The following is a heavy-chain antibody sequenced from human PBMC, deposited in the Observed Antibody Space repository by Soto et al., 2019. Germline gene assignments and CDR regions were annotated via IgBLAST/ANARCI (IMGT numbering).Heavy chain of an antibody. J-gene: IGHJ4*02. Sequence: EVQLAESGGGVVQAGRSLRLSCAASGFNFGSFAMQWVRQAPGKGLEWVSGISWNGGTIGYADSVKGRFTISRDNAKNSLYLQMNSLRPGDTALYYCARSRGGYNHVPFDYWGQGTLITVSS. CDR1: GFNFGSFA. CDR3: ARSRGGYNHVPFDY. V-gene: IGHV3-9*01. D-gene: IGHD6-25*01. CDR2: ISWNGGTI.